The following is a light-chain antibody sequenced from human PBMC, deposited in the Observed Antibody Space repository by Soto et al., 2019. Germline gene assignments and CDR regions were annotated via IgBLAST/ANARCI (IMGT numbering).Light chain of an antibody. CDR3: QQSYSTPPST. CDR1: QSISSY. CDR2: AAS. J-gene: IGKJ2*01. V-gene: IGKV1-39*01. Sequence: DIQMTQSPSSLSASVGDRVTITCRASQSISSYLNWYQQKPGKAPKLLIYAASSLQSGVPSRFSGSGSGTDFTRTISSLQPEDFATYYCQQSYSTPPSTFGQGTKLEIK.